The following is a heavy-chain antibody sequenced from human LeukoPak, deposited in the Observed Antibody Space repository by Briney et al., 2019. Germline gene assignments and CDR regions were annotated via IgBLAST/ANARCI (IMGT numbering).Heavy chain of an antibody. Sequence: PSETLSLTCAVSGGSISSGGYSWSWIRQPPGKGLEWIGYIYHSGSTNYNPSLKSRVTISVDKSKNQFSLKLSSVTAADTAVYYCARGPPVRYFDWSTGDNWFDPWGQGTLVTVSS. CDR1: GGSISSGGYS. V-gene: IGHV4-30-2*01. J-gene: IGHJ5*02. CDR3: ARGPPVRYFDWSTGDNWFDP. D-gene: IGHD3-9*01. CDR2: IYHSGST.